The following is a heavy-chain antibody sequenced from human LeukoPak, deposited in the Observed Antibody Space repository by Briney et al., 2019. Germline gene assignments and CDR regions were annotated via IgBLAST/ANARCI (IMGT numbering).Heavy chain of an antibody. CDR1: GFNFKNYG. J-gene: IGHJ3*02. CDR3: VRDLHGPFDI. V-gene: IGHV3-30*03. CDR2: ISYDGSNK. Sequence: GGSLRLSCAASGFNFKNYGMHWVRQAPGKGLEWVAMISYDGSNKYHADSVKGRFTISRDNSKNTLYLQLNSLRLEDTAVYFCVRDLHGPFDIWGQGTMVTVSS. D-gene: IGHD2-8*01.